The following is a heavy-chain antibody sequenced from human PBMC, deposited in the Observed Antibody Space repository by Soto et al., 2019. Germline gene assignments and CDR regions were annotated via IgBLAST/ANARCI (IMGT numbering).Heavy chain of an antibody. Sequence: QVQLVQSGPEVKKPGSSVRVSCKTSGGTFRTSAISWVRQAPGQGLEWMGGIMPVFSTPDYAQKFQGRVTITADASTITAYMELSSLRSEDTAVYYCARDKARQQLGGNYYYIMDVWGQGTTVTVSS. CDR3: ARDKARQQLGGNYYYIMDV. J-gene: IGHJ6*02. CDR1: GGTFRTSA. D-gene: IGHD3-3*02. V-gene: IGHV1-69*12. CDR2: IMPVFSTP.